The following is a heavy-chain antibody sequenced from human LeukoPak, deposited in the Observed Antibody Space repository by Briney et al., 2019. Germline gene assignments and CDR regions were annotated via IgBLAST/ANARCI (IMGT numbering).Heavy chain of an antibody. Sequence: PGGSLRLSCGASGFYFSSYSMNWVRQAPGKGLEWVSSINSGSTYMYYADSVKGRFTISRDNAKNSLHLQMDSLRAEDTAVYFCARVEATTGRNYHYYYMDVWAKGPRSPSP. D-gene: IGHD1-1*01. CDR3: ARVEATTGRNYHYYYMDV. CDR2: INSGSTYM. CDR1: GFYFSSYS. J-gene: IGHJ6*03. V-gene: IGHV3-21*01.